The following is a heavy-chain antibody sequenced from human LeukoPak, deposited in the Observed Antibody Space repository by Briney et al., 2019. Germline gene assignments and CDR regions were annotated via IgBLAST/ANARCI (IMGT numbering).Heavy chain of an antibody. CDR1: GFSFGDYA. V-gene: IGHV3-23*01. CDR3: ARAGEMRYMDV. J-gene: IGHJ6*03. Sequence: GGSLRLSCTASGFSFGDYAISWVRQAPGKGLEWVSAISGSGGSTYYADSVRGRFTISRDNAKNSLFLQMNSLRVDDTATYYCARAGEMRYMDVWGKGTAVAVS. CDR2: ISGSGGST. D-gene: IGHD5-24*01.